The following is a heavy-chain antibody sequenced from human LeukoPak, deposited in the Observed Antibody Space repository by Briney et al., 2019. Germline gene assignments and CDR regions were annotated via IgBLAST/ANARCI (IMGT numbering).Heavy chain of an antibody. CDR1: GSSFTSYW. CDR2: IYPGDSDT. Sequence: GESLQISCKGSGSSFTSYWIGWVRQLPGKGLEWMGIIYPGDSDTRYSPSFQGRVTISADKSISTAYLQWSSLKASDTAMYYCARQAVPYYYYYMDVWGKGTTVTVSS. V-gene: IGHV5-51*01. D-gene: IGHD4-17*01. CDR3: ARQAVPYYYYYMDV. J-gene: IGHJ6*03.